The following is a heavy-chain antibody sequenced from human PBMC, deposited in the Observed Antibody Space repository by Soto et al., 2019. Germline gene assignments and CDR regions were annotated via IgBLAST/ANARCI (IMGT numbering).Heavy chain of an antibody. Sequence: GGSLRLSCVASGLTFANYGMHWVRQAPGKGLEWVAVISYDGSNKYYADSVKGRFTISRDNSKNTLYLQMNSLRAEDTAVYYCAKDAALRTYWYYYDSSGYTLGYWGQGTLVTVSS. CDR3: AKDAALRTYWYYYDSSGYTLGY. CDR2: ISYDGSNK. J-gene: IGHJ4*02. CDR1: GLTFANYG. D-gene: IGHD3-22*01. V-gene: IGHV3-30*18.